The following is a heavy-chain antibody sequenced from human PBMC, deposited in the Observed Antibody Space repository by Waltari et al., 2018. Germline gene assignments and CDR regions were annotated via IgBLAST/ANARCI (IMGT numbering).Heavy chain of an antibody. Sequence: EVQLVESGGVVVQPGGSLRLSCAPSGFTFDNYFMNWVRQAPGKGLEWISLISWDGGSTDYADSVKGRFIISRDNSKNSLSLQMNSLRTEDTALYFCAKEIFPLASRRGAF. CDR3: AKEIFPLASRRGAF. D-gene: IGHD3-16*02. CDR2: ISWDGGST. CDR1: GFTFDNYF. J-gene: IGHJ3*01. V-gene: IGHV3-43D*03.